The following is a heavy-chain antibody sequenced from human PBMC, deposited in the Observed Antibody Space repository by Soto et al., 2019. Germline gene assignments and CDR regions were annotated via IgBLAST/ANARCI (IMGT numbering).Heavy chain of an antibody. D-gene: IGHD2-15*01. CDR3: ARRPGGTFDY. CDR2: IYYSGST. J-gene: IGHJ4*02. Sequence: QVQLQESGPGLVKPSETLSLTCTVSGGSISSYYWSWIRQPPGKGLEWIGYIYYSGSTNYNPSLKSRVTISVDTSKNQFSLKLSSVTAADTAVYYCARRPGGTFDYWGQGTLVTVSS. CDR1: GGSISSYY. V-gene: IGHV4-59*08.